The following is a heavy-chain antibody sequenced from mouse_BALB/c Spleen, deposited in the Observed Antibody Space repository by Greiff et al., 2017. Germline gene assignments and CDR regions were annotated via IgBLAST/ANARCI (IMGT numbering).Heavy chain of an antibody. V-gene: IGHV1-67*01. D-gene: IGHD2-3*01. CDR3: ARGDGYLYYFDY. J-gene: IGHJ2*01. Sequence: VKLQESGPELVRPGVSVKISCKGSGYTFTDYAMHWVKQSHAKSLEWIGVISTYYGNTNYNQKFKGKATMTVDKSSSTAYMELARLTSEDSAIYYCARGDGYLYYFDYWGQGTTLTVSS. CDR2: ISTYYGNT. CDR1: GYTFTDYA.